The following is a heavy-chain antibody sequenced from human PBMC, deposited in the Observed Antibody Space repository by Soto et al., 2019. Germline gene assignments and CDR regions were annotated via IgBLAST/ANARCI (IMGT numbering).Heavy chain of an antibody. D-gene: IGHD2-2*01. CDR1: GGTFSSYA. CDR3: AHGADCSSTRCYGTRTDYYYGMDV. Sequence: QVHLVQSGAEVKKPGSSVKVSCKASGGTFSSYAISWVRQAPGQGLEWMGGIIPIFGTANYAQKFQGRVTITADESTSTAYMELSSLRSEDTAVYYCAHGADCSSTRCYGTRTDYYYGMDVWGQGTTVTVSS. V-gene: IGHV1-69*01. J-gene: IGHJ6*02. CDR2: IIPIFGTA.